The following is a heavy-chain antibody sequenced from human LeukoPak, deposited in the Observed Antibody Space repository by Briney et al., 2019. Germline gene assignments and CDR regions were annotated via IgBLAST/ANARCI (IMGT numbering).Heavy chain of an antibody. Sequence: GGSLRLSCVASGFTFRNYAMSWVRQAPGKGLEWVSAISGSGGSTYYADSVKGRFTISRDNSKNTLYLQMNSLRAEDTAVYYCAKEGRAVAGLPDYWGQGTLVTVSS. CDR2: ISGSGGST. CDR1: GFTFRNYA. J-gene: IGHJ4*02. V-gene: IGHV3-23*01. CDR3: AKEGRAVAGLPDY. D-gene: IGHD6-19*01.